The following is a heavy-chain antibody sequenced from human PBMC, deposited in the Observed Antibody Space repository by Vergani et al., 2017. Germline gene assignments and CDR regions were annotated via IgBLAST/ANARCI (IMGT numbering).Heavy chain of an antibody. D-gene: IGHD2-21*02. CDR1: GGSISSYY. CDR3: ARNPYCGGDCYSDALEI. V-gene: IGHV4-59*01. CDR2: IYYSRST. Sequence: QVPLQESGPGLVKPSETLSLTCTVSGGSISSYYWSWIRQPPWKGLEWIGYIYYSRSTNYNPSLKSRVTISVDTSKNQFSLKLSSVTAADTAVYYCARNPYCGGDCYSDALEIWGQGTMVTVSS. J-gene: IGHJ3*02.